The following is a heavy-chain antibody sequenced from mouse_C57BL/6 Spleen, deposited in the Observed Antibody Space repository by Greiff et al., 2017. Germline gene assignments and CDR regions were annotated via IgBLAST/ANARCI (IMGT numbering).Heavy chain of an antibody. CDR2: IWSGGST. CDR1: GFSLTSYG. CDR3: ASPSYYYGSSYGWCAY. V-gene: IGHV2-2*01. Sequence: QVQLQQSGPGLVQPSQSLSITCTVSGFSLTSYGVHWVRQSPGKGLEWLGVIWSGGSTDYNAAFISRLSISKDNSKSQVFFKMNSLQADDTAIYYCASPSYYYGSSYGWCAYWGQGTLVTVSA. D-gene: IGHD1-1*01. J-gene: IGHJ3*01.